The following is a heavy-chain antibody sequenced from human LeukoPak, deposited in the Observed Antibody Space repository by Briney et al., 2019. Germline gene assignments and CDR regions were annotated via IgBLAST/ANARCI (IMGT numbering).Heavy chain of an antibody. V-gene: IGHV3-30*03. D-gene: IGHD3-22*01. CDR2: ISYDGSNK. J-gene: IGHJ4*02. Sequence: GGSLRLSCAASGFTFSSYGMHWVRQAPGKGLEWVAVISYDGSNKYYADSVKGRFTISRDNSKNTLYLQMNSLRAEDTAVYYCARYYYDSAGIDYWGQGTLVTVSS. CDR1: GFTFSSYG. CDR3: ARYYYDSAGIDY.